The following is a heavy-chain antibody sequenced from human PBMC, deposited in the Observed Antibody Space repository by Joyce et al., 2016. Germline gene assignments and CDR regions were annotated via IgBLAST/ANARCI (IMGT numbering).Heavy chain of an antibody. D-gene: IGHD4-17*01. J-gene: IGHJ4*02. V-gene: IGHV1-46*01. Sequence: QVQLVQSGAEVKKPGASVKVSCKASGYTFTRYYMHWVRQAPGQGLEWMGIISPSGGGTTYAQNFQGRGTMTRDTSTTTVYMELSSLRSEDTAVYYCARELVTTGPEGDYWGQGTLVTVSS. CDR1: GYTFTRYY. CDR2: ISPSGGGT. CDR3: ARELVTTGPEGDY.